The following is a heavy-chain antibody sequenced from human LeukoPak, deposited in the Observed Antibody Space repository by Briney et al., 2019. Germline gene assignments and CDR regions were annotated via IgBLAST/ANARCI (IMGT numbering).Heavy chain of an antibody. CDR2: ISSSSSTI. J-gene: IGHJ5*02. Sequence: NPGGSLRLSCAASGFTFSSYSMNWVRQAPGKGLEWVSYISSSSSTIYYADSVKGRFTISRDNAKNSLYLQMNSLRAEDTAVYYCARSTWWLRLTNWFDPWGQGTLVTVSS. CDR3: ARSTWWLRLTNWFDP. CDR1: GFTFSSYS. D-gene: IGHD5-12*01. V-gene: IGHV3-48*04.